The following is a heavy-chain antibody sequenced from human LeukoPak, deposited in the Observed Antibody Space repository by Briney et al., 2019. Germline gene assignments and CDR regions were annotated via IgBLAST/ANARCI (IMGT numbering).Heavy chain of an antibody. D-gene: IGHD2-2*01. CDR1: GDSVSSNSVT. CDR2: TYYRSTWYN. J-gene: IGHJ5*02. Sequence: SQTLSLTSAISGDSVSSNSVTWNWIRQSPSRGLEWLGRTYYRSTWYNDYAVSVRGRITVNPDTSKNQFSLHLNSVTPEDTAVYYCARRLTQYDCFDPWGQGILVTVSS. CDR3: ARRLTQYDCFDP. V-gene: IGHV6-1*01.